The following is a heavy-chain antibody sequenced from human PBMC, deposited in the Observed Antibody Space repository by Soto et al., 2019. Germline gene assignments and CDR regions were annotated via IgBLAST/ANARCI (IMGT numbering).Heavy chain of an antibody. D-gene: IGHD3-22*01. CDR2: ISYDGSNK. CDR3: AKEYDSSGYYFDY. CDR1: GFTFSNYG. V-gene: IGHV3-30*18. Sequence: GGSLRLSCAASGFTFSNYGMHWVRQAPGKGLEWVAVISYDGSNKYYADSVKGRFTISRDNSKNTLYLQMNSLRAENTAVYYCAKEYDSSGYYFDYWGQGTLVTVSS. J-gene: IGHJ4*02.